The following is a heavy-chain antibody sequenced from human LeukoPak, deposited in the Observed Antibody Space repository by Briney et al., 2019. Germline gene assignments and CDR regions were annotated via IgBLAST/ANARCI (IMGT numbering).Heavy chain of an antibody. CDR1: GYTFTSYA. D-gene: IGHD5-18*01. Sequence: GASVKVSCKAFGYTFTSYAMNWVRQAPGQGLEWMGWINTNTGNPTYAQGFTGRFVFSLDTSVSTAYLQISSLKAEDTAVYYCARGLDTGSYWYFDLWGRGTLVTVSS. CDR2: INTNTGNP. J-gene: IGHJ2*01. V-gene: IGHV7-4-1*02. CDR3: ARGLDTGSYWYFDL.